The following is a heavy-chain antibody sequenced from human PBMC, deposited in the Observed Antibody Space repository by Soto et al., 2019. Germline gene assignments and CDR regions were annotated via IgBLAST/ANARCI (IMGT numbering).Heavy chain of an antibody. CDR1: GFTFSSYS. D-gene: IGHD3-3*01. CDR2: ISSSSSNI. CDR3: ARGCMCYDFWSGYCPTPNFDY. V-gene: IGHV3-21*01. J-gene: IGHJ4*02. Sequence: EVQLVESGGGLVKPGGSLRLSCAASGFTFSSYSMNWVRQAPGKGLEWVSSISSSSSNIYYADSVKGRFTISRDNAKNSLYLQMNSLSAEDTAVYYCARGCMCYDFWSGYCPTPNFDYWGQGTLVTVSS.